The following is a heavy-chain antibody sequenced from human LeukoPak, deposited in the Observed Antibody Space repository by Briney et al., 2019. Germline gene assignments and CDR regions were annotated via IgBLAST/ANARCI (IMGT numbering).Heavy chain of an antibody. CDR1: GGSISSSYY. CDR3: AKSNGYGLIDI. J-gene: IGHJ3*02. D-gene: IGHD3-22*01. Sequence: PSETLSLTCTVSGGSISSSYYWAWIRQPPGKGLEWIGSIHYSGSTYYNPSLQSRVTISIDTSKNQFSLKLRFVTAADTAVYYCAKSNGYGLIDIWGQGTMVTVSS. V-gene: IGHV4-39*07. CDR2: IHYSGST.